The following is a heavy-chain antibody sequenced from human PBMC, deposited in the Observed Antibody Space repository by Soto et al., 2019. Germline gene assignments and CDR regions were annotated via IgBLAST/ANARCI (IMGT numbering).Heavy chain of an antibody. V-gene: IGHV4-34*01. J-gene: IGHJ1*01. D-gene: IGHD2-2*01. CDR1: GGSFSGYY. Sequence: SETLSLTCAVYGGSFSGYYWSWIRQSPGKGLEWIGEFNHTGSTNYNPSLKSRVTISVDTSKNQFSLKLSSVTAADTAVYYCARPNYCSSRRCRTEYFQHWGQGNLVTVSS. CDR3: ARPNYCSSRRCRTEYFQH. CDR2: FNHTGST.